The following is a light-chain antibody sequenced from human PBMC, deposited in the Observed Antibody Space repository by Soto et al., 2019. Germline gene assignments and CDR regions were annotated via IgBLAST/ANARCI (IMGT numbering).Light chain of an antibody. Sequence: EVVMTQSPVTLSVSPGESATLSCRASQSVSSYLAWYQQKPGQAPRLLIYDASNRATGIPARFSGSGSGTDFTLTISSLEPEDFAVYYCQQRSNWPSITFGQGTRLEIK. V-gene: IGKV3-11*01. CDR2: DAS. CDR1: QSVSSY. J-gene: IGKJ5*01. CDR3: QQRSNWPSIT.